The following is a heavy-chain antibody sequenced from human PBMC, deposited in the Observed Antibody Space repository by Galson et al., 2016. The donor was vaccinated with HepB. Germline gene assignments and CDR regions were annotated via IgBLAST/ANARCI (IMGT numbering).Heavy chain of an antibody. V-gene: IGHV4-59*08. J-gene: IGHJ3*02. Sequence: SETLSLTCTVSGGSMRNFWSWIRQSPGKGLEWLGYVYYLGTTQYSPSLKSRLTISLDMSKSQFSLNLTSVTAADTAVYYCARHYSSLMVRGDPFDIWGQGIVVTVSS. CDR3: ARHYSSLMVRGDPFDI. CDR2: VYYLGTT. D-gene: IGHD3-10*01. CDR1: GGSMRNF.